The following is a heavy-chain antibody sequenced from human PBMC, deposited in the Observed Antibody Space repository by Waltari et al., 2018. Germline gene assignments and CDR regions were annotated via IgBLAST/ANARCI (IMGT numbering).Heavy chain of an antibody. J-gene: IGHJ3*02. Sequence: QVQLQESGPGLVKPSETLSLTCTVSGGSISSHYWSWIRQPPEKGLEWIGYIYYSWSTHSNPSLRSRVPLSVDTSKNQFSLKLSSVTAADTAVYYCARGTVTGAFDIWGQGTMVTVSS. CDR1: GGSISSHY. V-gene: IGHV4-59*11. CDR3: ARGTVTGAFDI. CDR2: IYYSWST. D-gene: IGHD4-17*01.